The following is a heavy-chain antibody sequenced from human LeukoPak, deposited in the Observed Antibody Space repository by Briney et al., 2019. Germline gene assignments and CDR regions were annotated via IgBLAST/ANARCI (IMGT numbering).Heavy chain of an antibody. CDR2: IYYSGTT. J-gene: IGHJ4*02. V-gene: IGHV4-39*01. CDR3: ARQQYSYGEYYFDY. CDR1: GGSISSSDYY. Sequence: SETLSLTCSVSGGSISSSDYYWGWIRQPPGKGLEWIASIYYSGTTHYNPSHQSRVTMSVDTSKNQFSLKLSSVTAADTAVYYCARQQYSYGEYYFDYWGQGTLVTVSS. D-gene: IGHD5-18*01.